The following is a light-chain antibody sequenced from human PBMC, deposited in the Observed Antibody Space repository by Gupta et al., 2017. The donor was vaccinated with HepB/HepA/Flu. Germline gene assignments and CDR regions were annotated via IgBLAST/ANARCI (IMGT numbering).Light chain of an antibody. CDR2: LGS. V-gene: IGKV2-28*01. J-gene: IGKJ1*01. Sequence: DLVWTQSPLSLPVTPGEPASMSCRSSQSLLHSNGYNYLDWYLQKPGQSPQLLIYLGSNRASGVPDTFSGSGSGTDFTLKIIRVVAQDVGVYYCCQALQARSTFGQGTKVEIK. CDR3: CQALQARST. CDR1: QSLLHSNGYNY.